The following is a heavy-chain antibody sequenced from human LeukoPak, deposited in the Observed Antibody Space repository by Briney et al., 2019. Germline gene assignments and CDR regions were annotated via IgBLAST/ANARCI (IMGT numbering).Heavy chain of an antibody. Sequence: GRSLRLSCAASGFTFSSYAMHWVRQAPGKGLEWVAVISYDGSNKYYADSVKGRFTISRDNAKNSLYLQMNSLRAEDTAVYYCARDGLRLGELSTPDYWGQGTLVTVSS. CDR3: ARDGLRLGELSTPDY. CDR1: GFTFSSYA. D-gene: IGHD3-16*02. J-gene: IGHJ4*02. CDR2: ISYDGSNK. V-gene: IGHV3-30*04.